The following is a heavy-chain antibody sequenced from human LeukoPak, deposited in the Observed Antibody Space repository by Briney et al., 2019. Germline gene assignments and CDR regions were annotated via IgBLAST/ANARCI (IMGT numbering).Heavy chain of an antibody. CDR2: VYYSGST. D-gene: IGHD6-6*01. Sequence: SETLSLTCTVSGGSISTYYWSWIRQPPGKGLEWIGYVYYSGSTNYNPSLMGRVTMSVDTSKNQFSLSLNSVTAADTAVYYCARVYGASNSYLAFDYWGQGILVTVSS. CDR3: ARVYGASNSYLAFDY. J-gene: IGHJ4*02. CDR1: GGSISTYY. V-gene: IGHV4-59*12.